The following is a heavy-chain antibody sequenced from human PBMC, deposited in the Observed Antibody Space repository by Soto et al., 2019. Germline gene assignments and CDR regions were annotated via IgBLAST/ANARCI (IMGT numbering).Heavy chain of an antibody. J-gene: IGHJ4*02. CDR1: GFTFNSYV. CDR3: ARGRYLDSSDYWVANLPFDH. Sequence: EVQLLESGGALVQPGGSLRLSCAASGFTFNSYVMTWVRQAPGEGLEWVSSISHSGRGSAYYADSVKGRFTISRDNSENTLFLQMNNLRDEDTALYYCARGRYLDSSDYWVANLPFDHWGLGTLVTVSS. D-gene: IGHD3-22*01. CDR2: ISHSGRGSA. V-gene: IGHV3-23*01.